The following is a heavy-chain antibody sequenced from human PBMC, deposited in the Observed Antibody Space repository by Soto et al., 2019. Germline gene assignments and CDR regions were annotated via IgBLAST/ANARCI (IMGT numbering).Heavy chain of an antibody. Sequence: SETLSLTCTVSGGSISSYYWSWIRQPPGKGLEWIGYIYYSGSTNYNPSLKSRVTISVDTSKNQFSLKLSSVTAADTAVYYCARADYGDYGGVFDYWGQGTLVTVSS. CDR2: IYYSGST. D-gene: IGHD4-17*01. CDR1: GGSISSYY. J-gene: IGHJ4*02. V-gene: IGHV4-59*01. CDR3: ARADYGDYGGVFDY.